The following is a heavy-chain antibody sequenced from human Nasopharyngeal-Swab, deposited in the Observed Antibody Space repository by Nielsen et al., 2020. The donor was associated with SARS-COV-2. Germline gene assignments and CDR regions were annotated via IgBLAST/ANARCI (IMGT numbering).Heavy chain of an antibody. CDR3: ARDFDKTGD. D-gene: IGHD7-27*01. CDR1: GFSGYD. J-gene: IGHJ4*02. V-gene: IGHV3-48*04. Sequence: GESLKISCAVSGFSGYDMNWVRQAPGQGLEWLSYISGSSGTIYYADSVKGRFTISRDNAKKSLFLQMNSLRAEDTAVYYCARDFDKTGDWGQGTLVTVSS. CDR2: ISGSSGTI.